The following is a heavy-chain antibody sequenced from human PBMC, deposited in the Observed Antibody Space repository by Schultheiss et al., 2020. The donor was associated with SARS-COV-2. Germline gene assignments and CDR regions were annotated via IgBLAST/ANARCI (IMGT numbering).Heavy chain of an antibody. CDR1: GFTFSSYE. J-gene: IGHJ6*02. Sequence: LSLTCAASGFTFSSYEMNWVRQAPGKGLEWVSYISSSGSTIYYADSVKGRFTISRDNAKNSLYLQMNSLRAEDTAVYYCARDLTGGFGVVKGYYYGMDVWGQGTTVTVSS. D-gene: IGHD3-3*01. V-gene: IGHV3-48*03. CDR3: ARDLTGGFGVVKGYYYGMDV. CDR2: ISSSGSTI.